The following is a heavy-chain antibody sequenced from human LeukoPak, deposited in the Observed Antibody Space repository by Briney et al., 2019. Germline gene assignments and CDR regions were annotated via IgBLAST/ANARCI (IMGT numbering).Heavy chain of an antibody. V-gene: IGHV3-66*04. CDR1: GFTVSSNY. Sequence: PGGSLRLSCAASGFTVSSNYMSWVRQAPGKGLEWVSIIYSGGSTYYADSVKGRFTISRDNSKNTLYLQMNSLSAEDTAVYYCARPLGTAAGVDYWGQGTLVTVSS. J-gene: IGHJ4*02. CDR3: ARPLGTAAGVDY. D-gene: IGHD1-7*01. CDR2: IYSGGST.